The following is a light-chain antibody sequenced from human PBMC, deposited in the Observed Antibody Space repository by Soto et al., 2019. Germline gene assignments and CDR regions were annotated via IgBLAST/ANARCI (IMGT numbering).Light chain of an antibody. CDR1: GSDVGGYNF. Sequence: QSALTQTASVSGSPGQSITMSCTGTGSDVGGYNFVSWYQQHPGKAPKLIVHEVANRLSGVSGRFSGSKSGNTAFLTISGLQAEDEAVYYCCSHSSSITWMFGGGTQLTVL. V-gene: IGLV2-14*03. CDR3: CSHSSSITWM. CDR2: EVA. J-gene: IGLJ3*02.